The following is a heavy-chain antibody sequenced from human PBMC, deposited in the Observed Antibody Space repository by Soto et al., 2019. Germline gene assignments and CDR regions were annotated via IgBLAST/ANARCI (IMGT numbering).Heavy chain of an antibody. D-gene: IGHD3-10*01. J-gene: IGHJ4*02. Sequence: SETLSLTCAVYGGSFSGYYWSWIRQPPGKGLEWIGEINHSGSTNYNPSLKSRVTISVDTSKNQFSLKLSSVTAADTAVYYCARGSLITMVRGVPFSRWGQGTLVTVSS. CDR1: GGSFSGYY. V-gene: IGHV4-34*01. CDR3: ARGSLITMVRGVPFSR. CDR2: INHSGST.